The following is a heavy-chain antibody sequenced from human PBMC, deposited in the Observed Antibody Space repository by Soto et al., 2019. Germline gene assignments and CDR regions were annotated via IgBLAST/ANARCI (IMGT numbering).Heavy chain of an antibody. D-gene: IGHD2-8*01. CDR2: IIPIFGTA. V-gene: IGHV1-69*13. J-gene: IGHJ6*02. CDR1: GGTFSSYA. Sequence: SVKVSCKASGGTFSSYAISWVRQAPGQGLEWMGGIIPIFGTANYAQKFQGRVAITADESTSTAYMELSSLRAEDTAVYYCVRAPGPMYYAMDAWGQGTMVTVSS. CDR3: VRAPGPMYYAMDA.